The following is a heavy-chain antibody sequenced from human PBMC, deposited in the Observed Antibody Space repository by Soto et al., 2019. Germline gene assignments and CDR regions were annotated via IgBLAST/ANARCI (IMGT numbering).Heavy chain of an antibody. J-gene: IGHJ4*02. CDR2: VSHDGRNT. CDR1: GFTFSDYA. D-gene: IGHD6-19*01. Sequence: VQLVESGGGVVQPGRSLRLSCAASGFTFSDYAMYWVRQAPGKGLEWVAVVSHDGRNTHYADSVKGRFTISRDSSKNTVALEMTSLRAEDTAVYYCAKGGRQWLVTSAFNYWGQGALVTVSS. V-gene: IGHV3-30*18. CDR3: AKGGRQWLVTSAFNY.